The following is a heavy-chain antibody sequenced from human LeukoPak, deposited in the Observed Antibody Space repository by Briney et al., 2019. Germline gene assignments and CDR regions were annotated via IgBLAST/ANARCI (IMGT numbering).Heavy chain of an antibody. Sequence: GGSLRLSCAASGFTFNPYAMSWVRQAPGKGLEWVAVIDGVGDRTYYADSVKGRFTISRDNSKNTLYLQMNSLRAEDTAVYYCAKGRTWGQGTLVTVSS. V-gene: IGHV3-23*01. CDR2: IDGVGDRT. J-gene: IGHJ5*02. CDR1: GFTFNPYA. CDR3: AKGRT.